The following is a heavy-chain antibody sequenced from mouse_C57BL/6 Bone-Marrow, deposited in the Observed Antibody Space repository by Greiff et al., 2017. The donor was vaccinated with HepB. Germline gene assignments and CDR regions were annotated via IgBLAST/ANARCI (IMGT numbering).Heavy chain of an antibody. V-gene: IGHV1-26*01. J-gene: IGHJ4*01. CDR3: DLPYYAMDY. CDR2: INPNNGGT. CDR1: GYTFTDYY. Sequence: VQLQQSGPELVKPGASVKISCKASGYTFTDYYMNWVKQSHGKSLEWIGDINPNNGGTSYNQKFKGKATLTVDKSSSTAYMELRSLTSEDSAVYYCDLPYYAMDYWGQGTSVTVSS.